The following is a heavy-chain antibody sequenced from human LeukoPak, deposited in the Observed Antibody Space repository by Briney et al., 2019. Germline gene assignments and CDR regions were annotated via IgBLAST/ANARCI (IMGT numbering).Heavy chain of an antibody. D-gene: IGHD3-9*01. V-gene: IGHV4-30-2*01. J-gene: IGHJ4*02. CDR3: ASEDSLRYFDWLPRAHPTPFDY. CDR2: IYHSGST. CDR1: GGSISSGGYY. Sequence: PSETLSLACTVSGGSISSGGYYWSWIRQPPGKGLEWIGYIYHSGSTYYNPSLKSRVTISVDRSKNQFSLKLSSVTAADTAVYYCASEDSLRYFDWLPRAHPTPFDYWGQGTLVTVSS.